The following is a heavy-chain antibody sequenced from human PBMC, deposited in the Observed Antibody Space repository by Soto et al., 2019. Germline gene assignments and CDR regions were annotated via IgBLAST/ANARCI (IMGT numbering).Heavy chain of an antibody. CDR3: AKGIGVSRRDGMDV. D-gene: IGHD2-8*01. Sequence: EVQLLESGGGLVQPGGSLRLSCAASGFTFNSYAMNWVRQAPGKGLEWVSVISGSGSNTYYADSVKGRFTVSRDNYKNTLYMQMNSLRAEDTAVYYCAKGIGVSRRDGMDVWGQGTTVTVSS. CDR1: GFTFNSYA. CDR2: ISGSGSNT. J-gene: IGHJ6*02. V-gene: IGHV3-23*01.